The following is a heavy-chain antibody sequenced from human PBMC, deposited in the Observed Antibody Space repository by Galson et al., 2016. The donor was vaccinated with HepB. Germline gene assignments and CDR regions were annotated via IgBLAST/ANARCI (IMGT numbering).Heavy chain of an antibody. V-gene: IGHV3-48*02. CDR2: ISRSISTV. CDR1: GFTFSTYS. CDR3: ASALGIHDYYGMDV. J-gene: IGHJ6*02. D-gene: IGHD5-18*01. Sequence: SLRLSCAASGFTFSTYSMNWVRQAPGKGLEWVSYISRSISTVHYADSVKGRFTISRDNAKNSLYLQMNSLRDEDTAVYYCASALGIHDYYGMDVWGQGSLVTVSS.